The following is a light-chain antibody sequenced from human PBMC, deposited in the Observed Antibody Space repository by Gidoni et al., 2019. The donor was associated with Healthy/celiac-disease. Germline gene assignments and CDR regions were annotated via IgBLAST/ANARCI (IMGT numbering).Light chain of an antibody. CDR2: AAS. CDR1: QRISNE. V-gene: IGKV1-6*01. Sequence: IQMTQSPSSLSASVGDRVTITCRASQRISNELCWYQQKPGKAPKLLIYAASSLQSGVPSRFSGSGSGTDFTLTISSLQPEDFATYYCQQDYSYPRTFGGGTKVEIK. CDR3: QQDYSYPRT. J-gene: IGKJ4*02.